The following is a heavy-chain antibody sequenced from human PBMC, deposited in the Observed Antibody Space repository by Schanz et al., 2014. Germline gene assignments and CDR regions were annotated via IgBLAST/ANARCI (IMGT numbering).Heavy chain of an antibody. V-gene: IGHV4-39*01. CDR2: IYQSGTT. D-gene: IGHD6-13*01. CDR3: ARPGGSSWSFAY. J-gene: IGHJ4*02. Sequence: QVQLQESGPGLVKPSENLSLTCTVSDGSISSSSYYWGWIRQPPGKGLEWIGSIYQSGTTYYSPPLKGRVTISVAPSKNQSPLKLMSVTAADTAVYYCARPGGSSWSFAYWGLGRLVIVSS. CDR1: DGSISSSSYY.